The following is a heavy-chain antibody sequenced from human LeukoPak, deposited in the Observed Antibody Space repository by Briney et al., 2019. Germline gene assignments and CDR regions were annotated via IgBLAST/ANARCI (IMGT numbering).Heavy chain of an antibody. CDR1: GGSIRGSSYY. CDR2: IHYSGST. V-gene: IGHV4-39*01. Sequence: PSETLSLTCTVSGGSIRGSSYYWGWIRQPPGKGLECIGSIHYSGSTYYNPSLKSRVTIPVDTSKNQFSLRVSSVTAADTAVYYCATDLGGYSGYDFASFDYWGQGTLVTVSS. CDR3: ATDLGGYSGYDFASFDY. J-gene: IGHJ4*02. D-gene: IGHD5-12*01.